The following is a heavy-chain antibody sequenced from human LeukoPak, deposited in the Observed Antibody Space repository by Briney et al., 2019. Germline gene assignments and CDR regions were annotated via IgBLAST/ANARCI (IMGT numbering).Heavy chain of an antibody. V-gene: IGHV3-48*01. D-gene: IGHD2-15*01. Sequence: GGSLRLSCAASGFTFSSYGINWVRQAPGKGLEWVSYISSGYPTIYYADSVKGRFTISRDNAKNSLYLQMNSLRAGDTAVDYLAGGGGGYCSGGRCNFYRYYMDVWGKGTTVTVSS. CDR3: AGGGGGYCSGGRCNFYRYYMDV. CDR1: GFTFSSYG. J-gene: IGHJ6*03. CDR2: ISSGYPTI.